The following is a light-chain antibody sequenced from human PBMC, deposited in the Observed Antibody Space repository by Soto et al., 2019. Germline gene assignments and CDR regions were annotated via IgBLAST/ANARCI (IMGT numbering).Light chain of an antibody. CDR2: GAS. V-gene: IGKV3-20*01. CDR1: QSVSSR. J-gene: IGKJ1*01. CDR3: QQYGSAPWT. Sequence: EIVLTQSPGTLSLSPGERATLSCRASQSVSSRLAWYQQKPGQAPGLLISGASSRATGIPDRFSGSGSGTDFTLTISRLEPEDFAVYYCQQYGSAPWTFGQGTKVDIK.